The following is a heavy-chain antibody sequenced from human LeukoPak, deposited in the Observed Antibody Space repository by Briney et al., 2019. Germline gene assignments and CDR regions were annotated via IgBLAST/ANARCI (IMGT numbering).Heavy chain of an antibody. D-gene: IGHD4-17*01. V-gene: IGHV3-48*03. Sequence: GGSLRLSCAASGFTFSSYEMNWVRQAPGKGLEWVSYISSSGSTIYYADSVKGRFTISRDNAKNSLYLQMKILSAEATAVYYFARDYGDYVVDYWGQGTLVTVSS. CDR3: ARDYGDYVVDY. CDR2: ISSSGSTI. J-gene: IGHJ4*02. CDR1: GFTFSSYE.